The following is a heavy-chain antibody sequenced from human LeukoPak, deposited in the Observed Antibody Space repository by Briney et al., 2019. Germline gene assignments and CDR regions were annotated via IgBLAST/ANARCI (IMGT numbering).Heavy chain of an antibody. CDR1: GDSVSSNNGA. CDR2: THYRSKWYT. D-gene: IGHD3-9*01. Sequence: SQTLSLTCAISGDSVSSNNGAWNWITQSTSRGLERLGRTHYRSKWYTDFAGYLMSRINISPDTSKNQFSLQVYPVTPEDTAVYYCARDVGTTGWHTYDFWGQGTLVTVSS. V-gene: IGHV6-1*01. CDR3: ARDVGTTGWHTYDF. J-gene: IGHJ4*02.